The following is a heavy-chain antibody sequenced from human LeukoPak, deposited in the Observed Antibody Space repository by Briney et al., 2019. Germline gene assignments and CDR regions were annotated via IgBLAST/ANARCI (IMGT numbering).Heavy chain of an antibody. V-gene: IGHV1-69*05. CDR2: IIPIFGTA. CDR3: ARGRVGCSGASCYDY. J-gene: IGHJ4*02. Sequence: ASVKVSCKASGGTFSSYAISWVRQAPGQGLEWMGRIIPIFGTANYAQKFQGRVTITTDESTSTAYMELSSLRSEDTAVYYCARGRVGCSGASCYDYWGQGTLVTVSS. D-gene: IGHD2-15*01. CDR1: GGTFSSYA.